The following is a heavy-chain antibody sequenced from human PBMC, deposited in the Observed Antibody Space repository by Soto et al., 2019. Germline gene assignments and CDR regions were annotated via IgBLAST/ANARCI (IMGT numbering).Heavy chain of an antibody. CDR1: GYTFTSYD. J-gene: IGHJ3*01. CDR3: ASVNYDIDDDAFDF. Sequence: QVQLVQSGAEVKKPGASVKVSCKASGYTFTSYDINWVRQATGQGLEWMGWMNPNSGNTGYAQKTQVSVTMTRTPSISTAYMELSILRSKDTAVYYCASVNYDIDDDAFDFWGQGTMVTVSS. CDR2: MNPNSGNT. V-gene: IGHV1-8*01. D-gene: IGHD3-9*01.